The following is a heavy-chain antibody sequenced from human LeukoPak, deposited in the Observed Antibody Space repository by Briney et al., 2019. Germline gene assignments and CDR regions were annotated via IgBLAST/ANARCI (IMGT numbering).Heavy chain of an antibody. J-gene: IGHJ4*02. CDR1: GYTFTSYD. D-gene: IGHD2-21*02. V-gene: IGHV1-8*03. CDR3: ARELVYCGGDCSHYFDY. Sequence: EASVKVSCKASGYTFTSYDINWVRQATGQGLEWMVWMNPNSGNTGYAQKFQGRVTITRNTSISTAYMELSSLRSEDTAVYYCARELVYCGGDCSHYFDYWGQGTLVTVSS. CDR2: MNPNSGNT.